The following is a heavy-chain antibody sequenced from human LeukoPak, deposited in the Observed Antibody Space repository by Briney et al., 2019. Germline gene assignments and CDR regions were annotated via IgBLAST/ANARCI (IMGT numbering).Heavy chain of an antibody. CDR3: ARSLVVTFYFDY. Sequence: SETLSLTCTVSGGSISSYYWSWIRQPPGKGLEWIGYIYYSGSTNHNPSLKSRVTISVDTSKNQFSLKLSSVTAADTAVYYCARSLVVTFYFDYWGQGTLVTVSS. CDR1: GGSISSYY. CDR2: IYYSGST. V-gene: IGHV4-59*01. D-gene: IGHD2-8*02. J-gene: IGHJ4*02.